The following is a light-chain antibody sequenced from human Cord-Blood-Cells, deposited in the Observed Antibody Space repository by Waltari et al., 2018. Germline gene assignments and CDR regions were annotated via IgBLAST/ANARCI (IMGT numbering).Light chain of an antibody. CDR3: QQYNSYLYT. Sequence: DIQMTQSSSTLSAPVGDRVTITCRASQSISSWLAWYQQKPGKAPKLLIYKASSLESGVPARFSGSGSGTEFTLTISSLQPDDFATYYCQQYNSYLYTFGQGTKLEIK. V-gene: IGKV1-5*03. CDR2: KAS. J-gene: IGKJ2*01. CDR1: QSISSW.